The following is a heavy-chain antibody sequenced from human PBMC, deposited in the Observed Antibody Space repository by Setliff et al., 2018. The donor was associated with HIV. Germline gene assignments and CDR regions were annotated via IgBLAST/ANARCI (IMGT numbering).Heavy chain of an antibody. CDR1: GYTFTSYG. CDR2: ISVYNGNT. J-gene: IGHJ3*02. V-gene: IGHV1-18*01. CDR3: ARGQNLEAFDI. Sequence: VASVKVSCKASGYTFTSYGISWVRQAPGQGLEWMGWISVYNGNTKYAQKVQGRVTMTTDTSTSTAYMDLRSLRSDDTAVYYCARGQNLEAFDIWGQGTMVIVSS. D-gene: IGHD1-1*01.